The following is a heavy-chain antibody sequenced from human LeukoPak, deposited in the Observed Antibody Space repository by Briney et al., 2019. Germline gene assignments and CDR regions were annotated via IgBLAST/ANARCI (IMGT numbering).Heavy chain of an antibody. Sequence: GGSLRLSCAASGFTFSSYAMSWVRQAPGKGLEWVAVIWYDGSNKYYADSVKGRFTISRDNSKNTLYLQMNSLRAEDTAVYYCARMRKWELLDYWGQGTLVTVSS. CDR3: ARMRKWELLDY. D-gene: IGHD1-26*01. CDR1: GFTFSSYA. CDR2: IWYDGSNK. V-gene: IGHV3-33*08. J-gene: IGHJ4*02.